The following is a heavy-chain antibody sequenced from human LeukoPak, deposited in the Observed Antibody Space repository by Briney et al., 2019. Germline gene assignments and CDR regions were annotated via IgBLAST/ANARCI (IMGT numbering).Heavy chain of an antibody. V-gene: IGHV3-30*02. Sequence: GGSLRLSCAASGFTFSSYGMHWVRQAPGKGLEWVAFIRYDGSNKYYPDSVKGRFTISRDNSKNTLYLQMNSLRAEDTAVYYCAKDGSGDYVSHLDYWGQGTLVTVSS. CDR2: IRYDGSNK. J-gene: IGHJ4*02. D-gene: IGHD3-16*01. CDR3: AKDGSGDYVSHLDY. CDR1: GFTFSSYG.